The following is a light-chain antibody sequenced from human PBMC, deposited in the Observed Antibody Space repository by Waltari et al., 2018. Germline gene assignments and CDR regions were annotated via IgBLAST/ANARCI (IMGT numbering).Light chain of an antibody. J-gene: IGKJ1*01. CDR3: QHYVRLPVT. CDR1: QSVGRS. V-gene: IGKV3-20*01. Sequence: EIVLPQSPGTLSLSPGERATLSCWASQSVGRSLAWYQQKRGQAPRLLIYGASTRATGIPDRFSGSGSGTDFSLTISRLVPEDFAVYYCQHYVRLPVTFGQGTKVEIK. CDR2: GAS.